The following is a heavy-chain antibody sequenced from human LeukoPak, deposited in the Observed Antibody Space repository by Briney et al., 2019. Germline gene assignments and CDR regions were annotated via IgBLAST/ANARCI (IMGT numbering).Heavy chain of an antibody. J-gene: IGHJ3*02. Sequence: NPSETLPLTCTVSGGSISSSSYYWGWIRQPPGKGLEWIGSIYYSGSTYYNPSLKSRVTISVDTSKNQFSLKLSSVTAADTAVYYCARVPDYGGNSVYDAFDIWGQGTMVTVSS. CDR1: GGSISSSSYY. D-gene: IGHD4-23*01. V-gene: IGHV4-39*07. CDR2: IYYSGST. CDR3: ARVPDYGGNSVYDAFDI.